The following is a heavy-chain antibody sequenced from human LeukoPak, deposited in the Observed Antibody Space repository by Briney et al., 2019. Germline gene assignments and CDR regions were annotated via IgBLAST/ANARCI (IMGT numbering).Heavy chain of an antibody. CDR1: GFTFSSYG. Sequence: GGSLRLSCAASGFTFSSYGMSWVRQAPGKGLEWVSAISGSGGSTYYADSVKGRFTISRDNSKNTLYLQMSSLRAEDTALYYCAKDPSRGYSFGYPDYWGQGTLVTVSS. CDR3: AKDPSRGYSFGYPDY. V-gene: IGHV3-23*01. CDR2: ISGSGGST. D-gene: IGHD5-18*01. J-gene: IGHJ4*02.